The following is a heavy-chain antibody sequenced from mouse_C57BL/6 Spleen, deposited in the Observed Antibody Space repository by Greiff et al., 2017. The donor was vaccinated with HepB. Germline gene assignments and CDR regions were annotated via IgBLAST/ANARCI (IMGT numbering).Heavy chain of an antibody. CDR1: GFTFSSYG. D-gene: IGHD2-1*01. V-gene: IGHV5-6*01. J-gene: IGHJ2*01. Sequence: EVKLMESGGDLVKPGGSLKLSCAASGFTFSSYGMSWVRQTPDKRLEWVATISSGGSYTYYPDSVKGRFTISRDNAKNTLYLQMSSLKSEDTAMYYCARMVTTGLDYWGQGTTLTVSS. CDR3: ARMVTTGLDY. CDR2: ISSGGSYT.